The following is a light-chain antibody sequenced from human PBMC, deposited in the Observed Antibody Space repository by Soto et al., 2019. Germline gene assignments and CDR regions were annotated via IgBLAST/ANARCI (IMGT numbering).Light chain of an antibody. CDR3: QSYVNSLNHVV. CDR2: SDN. Sequence: QTVVTQPPSVSGAPGQRVTIPCTGSSSNIGSFYDVHWYQQLPGTVPKLLIYSDNNRPSGVPDRFSGYKSGTAASLAITGLQAEDEADYYCQSYVNSLNHVVFGGGTKLTVL. CDR1: SSNIGSFYD. J-gene: IGLJ2*01. V-gene: IGLV1-40*01.